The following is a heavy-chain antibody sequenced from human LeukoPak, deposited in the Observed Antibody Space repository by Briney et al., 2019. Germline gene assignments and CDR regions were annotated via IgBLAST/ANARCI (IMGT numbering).Heavy chain of an antibody. D-gene: IGHD7-27*01. J-gene: IGHJ4*02. CDR3: ARKRPWGLSRYFDY. CDR1: GGSMSSGSYY. V-gene: IGHV4-61*02. Sequence: PSETLSLTCSVSGGSMSSGSYYWSWIRQPAGKGLEWIGRIDTSGSTNYNPSLKSRVTISLDTSKNQFSLKLSSATAADTAVYYCARKRPWGLSRYFDYWGQGTLVTVSS. CDR2: IDTSGST.